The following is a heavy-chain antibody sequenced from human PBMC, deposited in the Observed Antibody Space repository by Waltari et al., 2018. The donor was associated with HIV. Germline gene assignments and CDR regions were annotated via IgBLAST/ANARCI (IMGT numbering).Heavy chain of an antibody. Sequence: QLQLQESGPGLVKPSETLSLTCTVSGGSISSSSYYWGWIRQPPGKGLEWIGSIYYSGSTYYNPSLKSRVTISVDTSKNQFSLKLSSVTAADTAMYYCARRFCSGWYFCWYFDLWGRGTLVTVSS. CDR2: IYYSGST. CDR3: ARRFCSGWYFCWYFDL. D-gene: IGHD6-19*01. J-gene: IGHJ2*01. CDR1: GGSISSSSYY. V-gene: IGHV4-39*01.